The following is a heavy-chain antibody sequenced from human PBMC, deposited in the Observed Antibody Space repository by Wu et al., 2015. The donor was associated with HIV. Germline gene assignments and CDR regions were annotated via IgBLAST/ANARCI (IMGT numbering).Heavy chain of an antibody. CDR1: GYTFTSYG. V-gene: IGHV1-18*01. CDR2: ISAYNGNT. CDR3: AVATNWGNYYYYYMDV. J-gene: IGHJ6*03. D-gene: IGHD7-27*01. Sequence: QVQLVQSGAEVKKPGASVKVSCKASGYTFTSYGISWVRQAPGQGLEWMGWISAYNGNTNYAQKFQGRVTITADESTSTAYMELSSLRSEDTAVYYCAVATNWGNYYYYYMDVWGKGTTVTVSS.